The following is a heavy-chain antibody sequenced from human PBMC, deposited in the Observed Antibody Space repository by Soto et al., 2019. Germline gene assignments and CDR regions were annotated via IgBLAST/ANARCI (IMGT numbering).Heavy chain of an antibody. CDR1: GFIFSDYA. CDR2: ISYGGDNK. J-gene: IGHJ4*02. D-gene: IGHD6-13*01. V-gene: IGHV3-30*09. CDR3: AKARHSTSWYGLEADL. Sequence: QVQLVESGGGVVQPGRSLRLSCAASGFIFSDYAMHWVRQAPGKGPEWVAVISYGGDNKYYADSVRGRFAISRDNLKNTLDLQMNSLNPEDTAVYHCAKARHSTSWYGLEADLWGQGTLVTVSS.